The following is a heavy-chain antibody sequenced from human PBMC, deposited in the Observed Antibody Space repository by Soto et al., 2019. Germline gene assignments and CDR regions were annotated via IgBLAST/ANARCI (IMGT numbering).Heavy chain of an antibody. Sequence: ASVKVSCKASGYTFTSDNINWVRQATGQGLEWMGWMNSNSGNTGYAQKFQGRVTMTRNTSTSTAYMELSSLRSEDTAVYYCARGPHPYFNDYWGQGTLVTVSS. CDR2: MNSNSGNT. V-gene: IGHV1-8*01. J-gene: IGHJ4*02. CDR1: GYTFTSDN. D-gene: IGHD2-8*01. CDR3: ARGPHPYFNDY.